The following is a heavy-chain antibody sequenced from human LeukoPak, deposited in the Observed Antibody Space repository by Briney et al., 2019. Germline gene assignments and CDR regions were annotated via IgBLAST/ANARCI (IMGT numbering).Heavy chain of an antibody. V-gene: IGHV3-33*01. CDR2: IWYDGSNK. CDR3: ARDRSSSWLFDY. J-gene: IGHJ4*02. D-gene: IGHD6-13*01. CDR1: GFTFSSYG. Sequence: GGSLGLSCAASGFTFSSYGMHWVRQAPGKGLEWVAVIWYDGSNKYYADSVKGRFTISRDNSKNTLYLQMNSLRAEDTAVYYCARDRSSSWLFDYWGQGTLVTVSS.